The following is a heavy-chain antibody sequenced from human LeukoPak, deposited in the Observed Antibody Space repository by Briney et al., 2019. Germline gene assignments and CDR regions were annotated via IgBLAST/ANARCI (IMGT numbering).Heavy chain of an antibody. D-gene: IGHD2-21*02. CDR3: ARVGAVTANFWAMDV. V-gene: IGHV4-59*01. CDR1: GGSFNNYY. Sequence: PSETLSLTCTASGGSFNNYYWTWIRQPPGKGLEWLGYISHRGSTTYNPSLNSRVTISLDTSKSQFSLRLTSVTAADTAVYYCARVGAVTANFWAMDVWGQGTTVTVSS. CDR2: ISHRGST. J-gene: IGHJ6*02.